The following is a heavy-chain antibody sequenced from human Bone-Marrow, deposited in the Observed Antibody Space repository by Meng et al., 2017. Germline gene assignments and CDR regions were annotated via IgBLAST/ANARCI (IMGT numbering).Heavy chain of an antibody. J-gene: IGHJ4*02. D-gene: IGHD3-22*01. CDR2: IKQDGSEK. Sequence: GESLKISCAASGFTFSSYWMSWVRQAPGKGLEWVANIKQDGSEKYYVDSVKGWFTISRDNAKNSLYLQMNSLRAEDTAVYYCAAWVYYDSSGGFDYWGQGTLVTVSS. CDR3: AAWVYYDSSGGFDY. V-gene: IGHV3-7*01. CDR1: GFTFSSYW.